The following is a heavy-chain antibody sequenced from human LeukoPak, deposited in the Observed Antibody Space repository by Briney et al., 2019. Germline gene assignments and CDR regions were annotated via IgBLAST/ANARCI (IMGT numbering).Heavy chain of an antibody. CDR3: ARESSSSRYFMDV. V-gene: IGHV4-39*07. J-gene: IGHJ6*03. Sequence: SETLSLTCSVSGGSTRTSTSYGGWVRQPPGKGLERIGSIHYSGSTYKNPSLKSRVTMSMDTSKSQFSLKVTSLTAADSAVYFCARESSSSRYFMDVWGRGTTVTVSS. CDR2: IHYSGST. D-gene: IGHD6-6*01. CDR1: GGSTRTSTSY.